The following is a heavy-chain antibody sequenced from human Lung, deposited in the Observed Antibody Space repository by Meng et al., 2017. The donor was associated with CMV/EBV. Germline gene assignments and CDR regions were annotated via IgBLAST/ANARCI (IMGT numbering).Heavy chain of an antibody. CDR1: GFTFSSYE. V-gene: IGHV3-48*03. CDR2: ISSSGSTI. D-gene: IGHD3-3*01. J-gene: IGHJ4*02. CDR3: ARDVCGRDDFWSGCYDY. Sequence: GGSXRLXCAASGFTFSSYEMNWVRQAPGKGLEWVSYISSSGSTIYYADSVKGRFTISRDNAKNSLYLQMNSLRAEDTAVYYCARDVCGRDDFWSGCYDYWXQGTXVTVDS.